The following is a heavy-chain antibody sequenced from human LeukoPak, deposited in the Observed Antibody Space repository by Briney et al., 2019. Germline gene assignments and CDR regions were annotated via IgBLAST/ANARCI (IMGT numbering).Heavy chain of an antibody. CDR2: ISSSGSTI. D-gene: IGHD1-26*01. CDR3: ARESPGATRDY. J-gene: IGHJ4*02. CDR1: GFTFSSYE. Sequence: GGSLRLSCAASGFTFSSYEMNWVRQAPGKGLEWVSYISSSGSTIYYADSVKGRFTISRDNAKNSLYLQMNSLRAEDTAVYYCARESPGATRDYWGQGTLVTVSS. V-gene: IGHV3-48*03.